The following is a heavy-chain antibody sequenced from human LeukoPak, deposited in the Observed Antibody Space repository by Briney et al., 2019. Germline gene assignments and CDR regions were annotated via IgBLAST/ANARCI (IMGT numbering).Heavy chain of an antibody. CDR2: MNPNSGNT. CDR1: GYTFTSYD. CDR3: AKGRRIAAHSSYYYYRDV. J-gene: IGHJ6*03. V-gene: IGHV1-8*01. Sequence: ASVKVSCKASGYTFTSYDINWVRQATGQGLEWMGWMNPNSGNTGSAQKFQGRVTMTRNTSINTAYKEQSSLRSEDTAAYYCAKGRRIAAHSSYYYYRDVWGKGTTVTAPS. D-gene: IGHD6-6*01.